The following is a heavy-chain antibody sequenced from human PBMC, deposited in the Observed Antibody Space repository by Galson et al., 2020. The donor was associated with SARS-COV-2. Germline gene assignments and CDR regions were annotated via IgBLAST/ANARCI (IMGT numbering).Heavy chain of an antibody. CDR1: EDSVSTNSAA. CDR2: TYYRSKWYS. Sequence: SQTLSLTCAISEDSVSTNSAAWSWNRQSPSRGLEWLGRTYYRSKWYSEYAVSVKSRITINPDTSKNQFSLQLNSVTPEDTAVYYCAREVDKVAGTREYFDLWGRGTLVTVSS. J-gene: IGHJ2*01. V-gene: IGHV6-1*01. D-gene: IGHD1-7*01. CDR3: AREVDKVAGTREYFDL.